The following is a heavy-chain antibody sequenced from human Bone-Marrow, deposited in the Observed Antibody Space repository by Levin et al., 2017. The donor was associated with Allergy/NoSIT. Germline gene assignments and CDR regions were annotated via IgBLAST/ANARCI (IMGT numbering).Heavy chain of an antibody. V-gene: IGHV3-20*04. CDR1: GFTFDDHG. CDR2: INWNGADT. J-gene: IGHJ4*02. D-gene: IGHD3-10*01. Sequence: GESLKISCAASGFTFDDHGMTWVRQFPGKGLEWVSGINWNGADTGYADSVRGRFTISRDNAKNSLYLEMNSLRAEDTALYFCAREKLWFGEFQANFYYFDDWGQGTLVTVSS. CDR3: AREKLWFGEFQANFYYFDD.